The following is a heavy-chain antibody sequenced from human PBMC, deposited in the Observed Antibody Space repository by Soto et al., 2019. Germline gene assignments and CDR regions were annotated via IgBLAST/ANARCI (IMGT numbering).Heavy chain of an antibody. D-gene: IGHD3-22*01. J-gene: IGHJ4*02. CDR3: ARAHSSGYSPFAY. CDR1: GFTFSDYY. CDR2: IRNKANSYTT. Sequence: EVQLVESGGGLVQPGGSLRLSCAVSGFTFSDYYIDWVRQARGKGLEWVGRIRNKANSYTTEYAASVRGRFTISRDDSKNSVYLHMNILKSEDTAVYYCARAHSSGYSPFAYWGQGTLVTVSS. V-gene: IGHV3-72*01.